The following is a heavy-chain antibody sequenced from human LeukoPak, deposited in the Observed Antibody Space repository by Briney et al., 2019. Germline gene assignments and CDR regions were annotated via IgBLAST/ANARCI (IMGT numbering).Heavy chain of an antibody. Sequence: SETLSLTCTVSGGSISSGGYYWSWIRQHPGKGLEWIGYIYYSGSTYYDPSLKSRVTISVDTSKNQFSLKLSSVTAADTAVYYCATYISGRHYYDYWGQGTLVTVSS. CDR2: IYYSGST. CDR3: ATYISGRHYYDY. J-gene: IGHJ4*02. D-gene: IGHD6-19*01. V-gene: IGHV4-31*03. CDR1: GGSISSGGYY.